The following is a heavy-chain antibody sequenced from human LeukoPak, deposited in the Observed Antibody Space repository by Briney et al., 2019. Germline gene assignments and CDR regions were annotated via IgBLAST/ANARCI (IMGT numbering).Heavy chain of an antibody. CDR3: AKDPPSGSGGYYTLPFDY. Sequence: GGSLRLSCAASGFTFSSYAMSWVRQAPGKVLEWVSAISGSGDSTFYADSVKGRFTISRDNSKNTLYLQMNSLRAEDTAVYYCAKDPPSGSGGYYTLPFDYWGQGTLVTVSS. D-gene: IGHD3-10*01. V-gene: IGHV3-23*01. CDR2: ISGSGDST. J-gene: IGHJ4*02. CDR1: GFTFSSYA.